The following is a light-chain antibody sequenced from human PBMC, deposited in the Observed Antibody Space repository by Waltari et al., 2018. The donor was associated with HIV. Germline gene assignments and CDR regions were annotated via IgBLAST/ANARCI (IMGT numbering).Light chain of an antibody. Sequence: QSALTQPPSASGSPGQSVTISCTGTNSAIGNSDNVAWYQQHPGKPPKLIISEVNKRPAGVPNRFSGSKSGNPASLTVSGLQAEDEAAYYCSSYAGTNDFYVIFGGETKLTVL. J-gene: IGLJ2*01. V-gene: IGLV2-8*01. CDR1: NSAIGNSDN. CDR3: SSYAGTNDFYVI. CDR2: EVN.